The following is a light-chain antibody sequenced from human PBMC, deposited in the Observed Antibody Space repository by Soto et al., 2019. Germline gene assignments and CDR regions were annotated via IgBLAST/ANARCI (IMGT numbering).Light chain of an antibody. CDR1: QSISSY. V-gene: IGKV1-39*01. CDR2: AAS. Sequence: DIQMTQSPSSLSASVGGRVTITCRASQSISSYLNWYQQKPGKAPKLLIYAASSLQSGVPSRFSGSGSGTDFTLTISSLQPEDFATYYCQQSYSTTTFGGGTKVEIK. CDR3: QQSYSTTT. J-gene: IGKJ4*01.